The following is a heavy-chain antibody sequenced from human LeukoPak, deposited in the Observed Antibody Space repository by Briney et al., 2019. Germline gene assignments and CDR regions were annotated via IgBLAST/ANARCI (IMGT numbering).Heavy chain of an antibody. Sequence: KPSETLSLTCTVSGGSVSSGGFHWSWLRQPPGKGLEWIGYIYHIGTTDYNPSLKSRVTISLDRSKNQVSLSVSSLTAADTAVYYCARDPASFLNGYRQSLWGQGTMVTVSS. CDR3: ARDPASFLNGYRQSL. CDR2: IYHIGTT. D-gene: IGHD2-2*03. J-gene: IGHJ3*01. CDR1: GGSVSSGGFH. V-gene: IGHV4-30-2*01.